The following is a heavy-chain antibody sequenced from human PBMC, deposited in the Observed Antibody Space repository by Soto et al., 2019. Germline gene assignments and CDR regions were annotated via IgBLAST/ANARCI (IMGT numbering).Heavy chain of an antibody. CDR2: IYHSRSA. D-gene: IGHD6-13*01. V-gene: IGHV4-4*02. Sequence: QVELQESGPGLVKPSGTLSLTCAVSGDSVSSRFWWSWVRQSPGKGLEWIGEIYHSRSANYNPSLKSRVTMSVDNSKNQFSLKLNSVTAADTAVYYCARYNAASGTYYFDYWGQGTLVTVSS. J-gene: IGHJ4*02. CDR3: ARYNAASGTYYFDY. CDR1: GDSVSSRFW.